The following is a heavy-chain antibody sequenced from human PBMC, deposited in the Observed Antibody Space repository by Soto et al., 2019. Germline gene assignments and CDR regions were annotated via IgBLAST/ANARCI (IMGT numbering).Heavy chain of an antibody. CDR2: IRSGGGST. CDR3: AKVTGLVDPVDY. D-gene: IGHD2-8*02. V-gene: IGHV3-23*01. J-gene: IGHJ4*02. Sequence: EVQLLESGGGLVQPGGSLRLSCAASGFTFSSYGMSWVRQAPGKGLEWVSAIRSGGGSTYYADSVKGRFTISRDNSKNTLYLQMNSLRAEDTDIYYCAKVTGLVDPVDYWGQGTLVTVSA. CDR1: GFTFSSYG.